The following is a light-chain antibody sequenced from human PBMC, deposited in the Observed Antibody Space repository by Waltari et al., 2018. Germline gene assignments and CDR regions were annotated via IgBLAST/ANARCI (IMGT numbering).Light chain of an antibody. J-gene: IGKJ1*01. CDR1: QSISNL. CDR2: KAC. Sequence: DIQMTQSPSTLSASVGDRVTITCRASQSISNLLAWYQQKPGKAPKYLISKACNLESGVPSRFSGSGSGTEFTLTISSLQPDDFASYYCQQYNGRFGQGTKVEMK. V-gene: IGKV1-5*03. CDR3: QQYNGR.